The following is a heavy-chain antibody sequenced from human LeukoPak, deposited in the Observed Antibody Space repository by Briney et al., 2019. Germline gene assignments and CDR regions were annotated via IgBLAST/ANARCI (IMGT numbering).Heavy chain of an antibody. Sequence: GGSLRLSCAASGFTFSSYGMHWVREARGKGVEWVAVISYDGSNIYYADSVKGRFTISGDNSKNTLYLQMNSLRAEDTAVYYCAKVLSFYYGSGSPFDYWGQGTLVTVSS. V-gene: IGHV3-30*18. D-gene: IGHD3-10*01. CDR3: AKVLSFYYGSGSPFDY. CDR2: ISYDGSNI. J-gene: IGHJ4*02. CDR1: GFTFSSYG.